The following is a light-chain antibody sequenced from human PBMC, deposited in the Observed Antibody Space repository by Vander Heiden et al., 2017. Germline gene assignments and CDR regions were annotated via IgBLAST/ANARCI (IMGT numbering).Light chain of an antibody. V-gene: IGKV1-6*01. Sequence: IQMTQSPPSLSASVGDRVTITCRASQDIGHDLAWYQQKSGRAPKLLIYAASSLHSGVPSRFSGSGSGADFTLTISSLQPEDFATYYCRKDKNNQWTFGQGTKVEIK. CDR2: AAS. CDR1: QDIGHD. J-gene: IGKJ1*01. CDR3: RKDKNNQWT.